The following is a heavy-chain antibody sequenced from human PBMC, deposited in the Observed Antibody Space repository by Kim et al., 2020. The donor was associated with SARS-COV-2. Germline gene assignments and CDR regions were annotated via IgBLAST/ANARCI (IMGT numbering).Heavy chain of an antibody. V-gene: IGHV3-11*06. CDR3: AREPRYCGGDCYQWFDP. J-gene: IGHJ5*02. Sequence: VKGRFTISRDNAKNSLYLQMNSLRAEDTAVYYCAREPRYCGGDCYQWFDPWGQGTLVTVSS. D-gene: IGHD2-21*01.